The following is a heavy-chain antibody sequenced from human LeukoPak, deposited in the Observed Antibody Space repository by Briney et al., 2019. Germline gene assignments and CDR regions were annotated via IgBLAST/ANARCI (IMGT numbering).Heavy chain of an antibody. CDR1: GFIFGKYW. CDR3: ARHPNSNWDY. Sequence: GGSLRLSCAASGFIFGKYWMSWVRQAPGKGLEWVANIKLDGSEKNYVDSVKGRFTASRDNAQNSLYLQMNSLRVEDTAVYYCARHPNSNWDYWGQGTLVTVSS. J-gene: IGHJ4*02. V-gene: IGHV3-7*03. CDR2: IKLDGSEK. D-gene: IGHD6-13*01.